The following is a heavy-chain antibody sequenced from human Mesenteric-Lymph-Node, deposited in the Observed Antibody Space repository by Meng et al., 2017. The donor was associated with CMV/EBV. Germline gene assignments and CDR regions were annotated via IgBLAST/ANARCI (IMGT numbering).Heavy chain of an antibody. D-gene: IGHD3-10*01. J-gene: IGHJ4*02. CDR1: GFTFSNYA. V-gene: IGHV3-23*03. CDR3: VKDDPSGWGDY. CDR2: FYRGGGGT. Sequence: SCAASGFTFSNYAMSWVRQAPGKGLEWVSVFYRGGGGTNYVDSMKGRFTISKDYSKNTLYLQMNSLRVEDTAVYYCVKDDPSGWGDYWGQGSLVTVSS.